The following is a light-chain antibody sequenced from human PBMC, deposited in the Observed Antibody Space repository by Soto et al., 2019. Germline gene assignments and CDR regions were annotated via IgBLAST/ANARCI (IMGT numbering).Light chain of an antibody. CDR2: DVS. CDR1: SSDVGGYNY. J-gene: IGLJ2*01. CDR3: CSYAGTNVLI. Sequence: QSALTQPRSVSGSPGQLVAVSCTGTSSDVGGYNYVSWYQQHPGRAPKLLIYDVSERPSGVPDRFSGSKSGYTASLTISGLQAEDEADYYCCSYAGTNVLIFGGGTKVTVL. V-gene: IGLV2-11*01.